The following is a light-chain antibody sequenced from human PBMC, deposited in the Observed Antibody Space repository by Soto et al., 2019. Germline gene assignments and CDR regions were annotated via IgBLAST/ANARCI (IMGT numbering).Light chain of an antibody. CDR2: WAS. J-gene: IGKJ1*01. CDR1: QTLLYRSNNKNY. V-gene: IGKV4-1*01. CDR3: QQYYNTPRT. Sequence: DIVMTQSPDSLTVSLGERPTINCKSSQTLLYRSNNKNYLAWYQQKPGQPPKLLIYWASTRESGVPDRFSGSGSGTDFTLSISSLQAEDVAVYYCQQYYNTPRTFGQGTKVDIK.